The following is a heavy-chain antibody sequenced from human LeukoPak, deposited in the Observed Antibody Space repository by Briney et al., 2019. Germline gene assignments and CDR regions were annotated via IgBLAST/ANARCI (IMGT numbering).Heavy chain of an antibody. D-gene: IGHD3-16*01. J-gene: IGHJ4*02. V-gene: IGHV3-23*01. CDR2: VSGSGGTT. CDR1: GFTFSSYA. CDR3: AKETPSWGTFDY. Sequence: GASLRLSCAASGFTFSSYAMSWVRQAPGKGLEWVSAVSGSGGTTHYADSVKGRFTISRDNSKNTLYLQMNSLRAEDTAVYYCAKETPSWGTFDYWGQGTLVTVSS.